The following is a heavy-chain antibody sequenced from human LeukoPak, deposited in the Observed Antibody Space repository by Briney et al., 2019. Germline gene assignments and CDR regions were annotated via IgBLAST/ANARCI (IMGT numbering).Heavy chain of an antibody. CDR2: MNPNSGGT. CDR3: AREAIAARRRGFDY. V-gene: IGHV1-2*02. D-gene: IGHD6-6*01. Sequence: ASVKVSCKASGYTFTSYDINWVRQATGQGLEWMGWMNPNSGGTNYAQKFQGRVTMTRDTSISTAYMELSRLRSDDTAVYYCAREAIAARRRGFDYWGQGTLVTVSS. J-gene: IGHJ4*02. CDR1: GYTFTSYD.